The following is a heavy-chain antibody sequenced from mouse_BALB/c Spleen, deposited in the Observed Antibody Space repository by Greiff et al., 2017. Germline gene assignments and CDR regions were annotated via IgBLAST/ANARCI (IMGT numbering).Heavy chain of an antibody. D-gene: IGHD2-4*01. Sequence: EVKLMESGGGLVKPGGSLKLSCAASGFTFSSYAMSWVRQTPEKRLEWVASISSGGSTYYPDSVKGRFTISRDNARNILYLQMSSLRSEDTAMYYCARRGYDYSWFAYWGQGTLVTVSA. CDR2: ISSGGST. CDR1: GFTFSSYA. J-gene: IGHJ3*01. V-gene: IGHV5-6-5*01. CDR3: ARRGYDYSWFAY.